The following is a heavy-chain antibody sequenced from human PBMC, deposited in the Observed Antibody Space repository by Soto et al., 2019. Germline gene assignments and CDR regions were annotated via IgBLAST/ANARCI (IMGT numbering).Heavy chain of an antibody. CDR1: GFTFITYA. CDR3: ALQQAVAGTTNWFDP. D-gene: IGHD6-19*01. J-gene: IGHJ5*02. V-gene: IGHV3-23*01. CDR2: ISGSGGST. Sequence: PGGSLRLSCAAFGFTFITYAVSWVRQAPGKGLKWVSAISGSGGSTYYADSVKGRFTISRDNSKNTLYLQMNSLRAEDTAVYYCALQQAVAGTTNWFDPWGQGTLVTVSS.